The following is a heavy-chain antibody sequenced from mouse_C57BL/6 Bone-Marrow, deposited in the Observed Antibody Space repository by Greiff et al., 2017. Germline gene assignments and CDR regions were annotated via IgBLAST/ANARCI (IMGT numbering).Heavy chain of an antibody. CDR1: GFTFSSYA. Sequence: EVKLVESGGGLVKPGGSLKLSCAASGFTFSSYAMSWVRQTPEKRLEWVATISDGGSYTYYPDNVRGRFTISRDNAKNNLYLQMSHLKSEDTAMYYCARDYPLYYGSSYGYWGQGTTLTVSS. D-gene: IGHD1-1*01. J-gene: IGHJ2*01. V-gene: IGHV5-4*01. CDR3: ARDYPLYYGSSYGY. CDR2: ISDGGSYT.